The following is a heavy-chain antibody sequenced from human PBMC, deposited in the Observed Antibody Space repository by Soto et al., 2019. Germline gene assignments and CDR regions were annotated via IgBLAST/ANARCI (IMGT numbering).Heavy chain of an antibody. J-gene: IGHJ6*02. Sequence: GGSLRLSCAASGFTFSSYSMNWVRQAPGKGLEWVSSISSSSSYIYYADSVKGRFTISRDNAKNSLYLQMNSLRAEDTAVYYCARDLGQYGMDVWGQGTTVTVSS. V-gene: IGHV3-21*01. CDR1: GFTFSSYS. D-gene: IGHD7-27*01. CDR3: ARDLGQYGMDV. CDR2: ISSSSSYI.